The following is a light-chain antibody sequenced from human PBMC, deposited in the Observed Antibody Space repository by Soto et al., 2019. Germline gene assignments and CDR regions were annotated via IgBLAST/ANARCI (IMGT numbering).Light chain of an antibody. Sequence: QSVLTQPPSASGTPGQRVTISCSGSSSNIGSAYVFWYQQLPGTAPKLLIYYNDNRPSGVPDRFSGSKSGTSAYLAITGLQADDEADYYCQSYDSSLSGHVVFGGGTKLTVL. CDR1: SSNIGSAY. V-gene: IGLV1-47*02. J-gene: IGLJ2*01. CDR2: YND. CDR3: QSYDSSLSGHVV.